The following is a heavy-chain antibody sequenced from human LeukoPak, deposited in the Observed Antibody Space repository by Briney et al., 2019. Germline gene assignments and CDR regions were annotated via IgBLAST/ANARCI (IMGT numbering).Heavy chain of an antibody. Sequence: SQTLSLTCAVSGGSISSGGYSWSWIRQPPGKGLEWIGYIYHSGSTYYNPPLKSRVTISVDRSKNQFSLKLSSVTAADTAVYYCARGLGITMVRGVAHYFDYWGQGTLVTVSS. CDR3: ARGLGITMVRGVAHYFDY. V-gene: IGHV4-30-2*01. CDR1: GGSISSGGYS. D-gene: IGHD3-10*01. CDR2: IYHSGST. J-gene: IGHJ4*02.